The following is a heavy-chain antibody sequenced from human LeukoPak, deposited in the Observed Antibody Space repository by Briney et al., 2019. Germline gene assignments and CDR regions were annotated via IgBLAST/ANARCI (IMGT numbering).Heavy chain of an antibody. J-gene: IGHJ5*02. Sequence: TETLSLTCVVYGGSFSGYYWSWIRQSPGKGLEWIGEINHRGSTNYNPSLKRRVTISLDTSKNQFSLKLSSVTAADTAVYYCAKSLYGSGSYYNWFDPWGQGTLVTVSS. D-gene: IGHD3-10*01. CDR2: INHRGST. CDR3: AKSLYGSGSYYNWFDP. CDR1: GGSFSGYY. V-gene: IGHV4-34*01.